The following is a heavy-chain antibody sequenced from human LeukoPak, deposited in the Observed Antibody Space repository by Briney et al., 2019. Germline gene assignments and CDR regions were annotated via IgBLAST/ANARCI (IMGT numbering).Heavy chain of an antibody. Sequence: PGGSLRLSCAASGFTFSSYAMHWVRQAPCKGLEWVAVISYDGSNKYYADSVKGRFTISRDNSKNTLYLQMNSLRAEDTAVYYCARDRPRAFDIWGQGTMVTVSS. CDR2: ISYDGSNK. CDR1: GFTFSSYA. V-gene: IGHV3-30-3*01. J-gene: IGHJ3*02. CDR3: ARDRPRAFDI.